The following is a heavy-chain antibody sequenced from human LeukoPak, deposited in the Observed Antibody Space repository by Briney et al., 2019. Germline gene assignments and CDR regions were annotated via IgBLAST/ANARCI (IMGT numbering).Heavy chain of an antibody. J-gene: IGHJ3*02. CDR3: ARDRAMIPDAFDI. CDR2: INHCGST. D-gene: IGHD3-22*01. Sequence: PSETLSLTCTVSGDSIRTYYWNWIRQPPGKGLEWIGYINHCGSTNYNPSLKSRVTISVYTSKNQFSLKLSSVTAADTAVYYCARDRAMIPDAFDIWGQGTMVTVSS. CDR1: GDSIRTYY. V-gene: IGHV4-59*01.